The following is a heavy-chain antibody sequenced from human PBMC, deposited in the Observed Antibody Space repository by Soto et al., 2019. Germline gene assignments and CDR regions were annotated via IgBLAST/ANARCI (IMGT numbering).Heavy chain of an antibody. J-gene: IGHJ4*02. Sequence: GGSLRLSCAVSGFTFSSYGMHWVRQAPGKGLEWVAVISNDGSNKYYADSVKGRFTISRDNSKNTLYLQMNSLRAEDTAVYYCAKDGITGTYFDYWGQGTLVTVSS. CDR2: ISNDGSNK. CDR1: GFTFSSYG. D-gene: IGHD1-7*01. CDR3: AKDGITGTYFDY. V-gene: IGHV3-30*18.